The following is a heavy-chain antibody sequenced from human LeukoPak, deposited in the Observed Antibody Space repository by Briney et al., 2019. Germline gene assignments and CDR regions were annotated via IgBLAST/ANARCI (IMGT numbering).Heavy chain of an antibody. V-gene: IGHV4-34*01. CDR2: INHSGST. Sequence: PSETLSLTCTVSGGSISSYYWSWIRQPPGKGLEWIGEINHSGSTNYNPSLKSRVTISVDTSKNQFSLKLSSVTAADTAVYYCARGQASYYYGSGSYYSAGGVLFDPWGQGTLVTVSS. D-gene: IGHD3-10*01. CDR1: GGSISSYY. CDR3: ARGQASYYYGSGSYYSAGGVLFDP. J-gene: IGHJ5*02.